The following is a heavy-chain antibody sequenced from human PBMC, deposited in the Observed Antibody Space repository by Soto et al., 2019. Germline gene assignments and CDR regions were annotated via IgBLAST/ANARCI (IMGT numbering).Heavy chain of an antibody. J-gene: IGHJ5*02. CDR2: IWYDGSNK. Sequence: PGGSLRLSCAASGFTFSSYGMHWVRQAPGKGLEWVAVIWYDGSNKYYADSVKGRFTISRDNSKNTLYLQMNSLRAEDTAVYYCARNSEFRVIWSTSTYNWFDPWGQGTLVTVSS. V-gene: IGHV3-33*01. CDR3: ARNSEFRVIWSTSTYNWFDP. CDR1: GFTFSSYG. D-gene: IGHD3-16*01.